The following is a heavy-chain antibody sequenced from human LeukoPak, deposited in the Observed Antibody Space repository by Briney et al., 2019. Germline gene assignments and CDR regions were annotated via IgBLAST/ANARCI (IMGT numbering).Heavy chain of an antibody. CDR2: INNSSSYI. CDR1: GFTFSSYS. J-gene: IGHJ3*02. V-gene: IGHV3-21*01. Sequence: GGSLRLSCAASGFTFSSYSMNWVRQAPGKGLEWVSSINNSSSYIYYADSVKGRFTISRDNAKNSLYLQMNSMRAEETGVYYCARDEASPSFDIWGQGTMVTVSS. CDR3: ARDEASPSFDI.